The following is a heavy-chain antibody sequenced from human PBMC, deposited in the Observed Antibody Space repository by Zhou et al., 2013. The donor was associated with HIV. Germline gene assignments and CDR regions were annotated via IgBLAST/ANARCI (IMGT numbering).Heavy chain of an antibody. V-gene: IGHV1-8*03. CDR2: MNPNSGNT. J-gene: IGHJ6*03. CDR3: ARGVRYGDYALAYYYYYMDV. D-gene: IGHD4-17*01. CDR1: GYTFTSHD. Sequence: QVQLVQSGAEVKRPGASVKVSCKASGYTFTSHDINWVRQATGQGLEWMGWMNPNSGNTGYAQKFQGRVTITRSTSISTAYMELSSLRSEDTAVYYCARGVRYGDYALAYYYYYMDVWGKGTTVTVSS.